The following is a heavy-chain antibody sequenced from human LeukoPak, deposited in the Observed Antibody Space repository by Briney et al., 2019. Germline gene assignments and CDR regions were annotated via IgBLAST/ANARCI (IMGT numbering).Heavy chain of an antibody. CDR3: ARDGGYFDWLNYFDY. J-gene: IGHJ4*02. V-gene: IGHV3-33*01. CDR1: GFTFSSYG. CDR2: IWYDGSNK. D-gene: IGHD3-9*01. Sequence: PGGSLRLSCEASGFTFSSYGMHWVRQAPGKGLEWVAVIWYDGSNKYYADSVKGRFTISRDNSKNTLYLQMNSLRAEDTAVYYCARDGGYFDWLNYFDYWGQGTLVTVSS.